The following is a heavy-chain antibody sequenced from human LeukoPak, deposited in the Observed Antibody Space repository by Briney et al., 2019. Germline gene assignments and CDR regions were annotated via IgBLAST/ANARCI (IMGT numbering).Heavy chain of an antibody. V-gene: IGHV3-74*01. CDR3: VSSSHSGSYGY. CDR1: GFTFSSYW. Sequence: GGSLRLSCAASGFTFSSYWMHWVRQAPGKGLMWVSRINSDGSSTSYADSVKGRFTISRDNAKNTLYLQMNSLRAEDTAVYYCVSSSHSGSYGYWGQGTLVTVSS. J-gene: IGHJ4*02. CDR2: INSDGSST. D-gene: IGHD1-26*01.